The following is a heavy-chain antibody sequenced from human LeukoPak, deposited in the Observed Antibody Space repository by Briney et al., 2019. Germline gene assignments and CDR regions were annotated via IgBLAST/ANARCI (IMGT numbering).Heavy chain of an antibody. Sequence: PSETLSLTCTVSGGSISSYYWSWIRQPPGKGLEWIGYIYTSGSTNYNPSLKSRVTISVDTSKNQFSLKLSSVTAADTAVYYCARGNYDFWSGYYYYYYMDVWGKGTTVTVSS. CDR3: ARGNYDFWSGYYYYYYMDV. J-gene: IGHJ6*03. CDR2: IYTSGST. D-gene: IGHD3-3*01. V-gene: IGHV4-4*09. CDR1: GGSISSYY.